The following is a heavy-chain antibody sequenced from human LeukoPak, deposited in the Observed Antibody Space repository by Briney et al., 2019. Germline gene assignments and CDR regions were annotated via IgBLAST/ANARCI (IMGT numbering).Heavy chain of an antibody. J-gene: IGHJ4*02. V-gene: IGHV4-38-2*01. D-gene: IGHD3-10*01. CDR3: ARGPTYASGSLYTDY. Sequence: SETLSLTCAVSGYSISSGYYWGWIRQPPGKGLEWIGTIYHSGRTYYNPSLQSRVTTSVDTSKNHFSLKLSSVTAADTAVYYCARGPTYASGSLYTDYWGQGALVTVSS. CDR2: IYHSGRT. CDR1: GYSISSGYY.